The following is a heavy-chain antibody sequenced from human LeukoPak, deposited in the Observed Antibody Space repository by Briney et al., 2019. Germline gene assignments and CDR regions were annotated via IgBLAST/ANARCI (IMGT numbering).Heavy chain of an antibody. J-gene: IGHJ4*02. D-gene: IGHD3-10*01. Sequence: GGSLRLSCAASGFTFSSYGMSWVRQAPWKGLEWVSAISATGGTTYYADSVKGRFTISRDNSKNTLYLQMNNLRAEDTAVYYCAKTRGSGPFDYWGQGTLVTVSS. CDR2: ISATGGTT. CDR3: AKTRGSGPFDY. V-gene: IGHV3-23*01. CDR1: GFTFSSYG.